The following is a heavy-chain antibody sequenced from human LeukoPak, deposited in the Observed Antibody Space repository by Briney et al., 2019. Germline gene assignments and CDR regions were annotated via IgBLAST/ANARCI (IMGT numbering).Heavy chain of an antibody. CDR2: ISTYNGDT. CDR1: GYTFTKYD. CDR3: ARDGWFGDLDAFDI. D-gene: IGHD3-10*01. Sequence: ASVKVSCTASGYTFTKYDISWVRQAPGQGLEWMGWISTYNGDTNHAQKLQGRVTMTTDTSTSTAYMELRSLRSDDTAVYYCARDGWFGDLDAFDIWGQGTMVIVSS. V-gene: IGHV1-18*01. J-gene: IGHJ3*02.